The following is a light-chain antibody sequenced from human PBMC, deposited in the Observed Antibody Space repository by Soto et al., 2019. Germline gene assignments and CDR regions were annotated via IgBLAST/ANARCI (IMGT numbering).Light chain of an antibody. CDR3: QQYGSSPPIT. Sequence: EIVLTQSPGTLSLSPGEGATLSCRASQSVSSSYLAWYQQKPGQAPRLLIYGASSRATGIPDRFSCSGSGTDFTLTISRLEPEDFAVYYCQQYGSSPPITFGQGTKVDIK. J-gene: IGKJ1*01. CDR2: GAS. V-gene: IGKV3-20*01. CDR1: QSVSSSY.